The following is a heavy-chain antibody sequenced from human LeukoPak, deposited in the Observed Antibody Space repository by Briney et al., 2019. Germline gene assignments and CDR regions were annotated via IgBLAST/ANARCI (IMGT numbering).Heavy chain of an antibody. D-gene: IGHD3-22*01. Sequence: ASVKVSCKASGYTFTNYYIHWVRQARGQGLEWMGIINPSGGRTTYSQKFQDRVTMTSDTSTRTVYMELSSLRFDDTAVYYCARAGLMDYSDLGAWANYYYSMDVWGQETTVTVSS. CDR2: INPSGGRT. CDR1: GYTFTNYY. CDR3: ARAGLMDYSDLGAWANYYYSMDV. J-gene: IGHJ6*03. V-gene: IGHV1-46*01.